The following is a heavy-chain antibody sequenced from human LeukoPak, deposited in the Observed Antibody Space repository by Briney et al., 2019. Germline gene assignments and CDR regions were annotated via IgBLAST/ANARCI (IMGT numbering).Heavy chain of an antibody. CDR3: ARSYSSGWHYYYYYYMDV. CDR1: GFTFSSYS. Sequence: AGGSLRLSCAASGFTFSSYSMNWVRQAPGKGLEWVSHITSSSNIYYADSVKGRFTISRDNAKNSLYLQMNSLRAEDTAVYYCARSYSSGWHYYYYYYMDVWGKGTTVAVSS. CDR2: ITSSSNI. V-gene: IGHV3-21*05. J-gene: IGHJ6*03. D-gene: IGHD6-19*01.